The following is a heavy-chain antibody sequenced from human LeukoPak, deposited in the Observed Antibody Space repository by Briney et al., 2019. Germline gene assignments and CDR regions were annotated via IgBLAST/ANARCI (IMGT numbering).Heavy chain of an antibody. D-gene: IGHD2-15*01. V-gene: IGHV1-69*04. CDR3: ARDSCSGGSCSPKRYYFDY. CDR2: IIPILGIA. CDR1: GGTFSSYA. J-gene: IGHJ4*02. Sequence: SVKVSCKAPGGTFSSYAISWVRQAPGQGLEWMGRIIPILGIANYAQKFQGRVTITADKSTSTAYMELSSLRSEDTAVYYCARDSCSGGSCSPKRYYFDYWAREPWSPSPQ.